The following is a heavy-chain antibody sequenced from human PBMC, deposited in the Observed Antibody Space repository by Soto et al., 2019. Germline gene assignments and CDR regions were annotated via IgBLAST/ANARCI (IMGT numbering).Heavy chain of an antibody. J-gene: IGHJ4*02. Sequence: ASVKVSCKASGYTFTGYYMHSGRRAPGQGLEWMGWINPNSGGTNYAQKFQGRVTISVDTSKNQFSLKLSSVTAAHTAVYSCARDSKYSYDSSGSAYYFGYWGKGHMVTASS. CDR3: ARDSKYSYDSSGSAYYFGY. CDR2: INPNSGGT. CDR1: GYTFTGYY. V-gene: IGHV1-2*02. D-gene: IGHD3-22*01.